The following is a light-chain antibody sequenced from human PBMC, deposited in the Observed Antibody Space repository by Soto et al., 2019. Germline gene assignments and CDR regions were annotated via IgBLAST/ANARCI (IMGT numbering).Light chain of an antibody. V-gene: IGLV2-23*01. CDR2: EGT. CDR3: CSYAGSSTWV. CDR1: SSDVGGYNL. Sequence: HSALTQPASVSGSPGQSITISCTGTSSDVGGYNLVSWYQQHPGRAPRLMVYEGTKRPSSVSNRFSGSKSGNTASLTISGLQAEDEADYYCCSYAGSSTWVFGTGTKLTVL. J-gene: IGLJ1*01.